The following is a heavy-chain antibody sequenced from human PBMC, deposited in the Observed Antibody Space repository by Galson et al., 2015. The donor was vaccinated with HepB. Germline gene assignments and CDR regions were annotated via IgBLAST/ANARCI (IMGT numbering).Heavy chain of an antibody. CDR3: ATNTPAAVMRASGMDV. D-gene: IGHD2-2*01. J-gene: IGHJ6*02. V-gene: IGHV3-21*01. CDR2: MSSSTNYI. Sequence: SLRLSCAASGSILSSYSMNWVRQAPGKGLEWVSSMSSSTNYIYYADSVKGRFTVSIDNAKNSLFLQMNSLRAEDTAVYYCATNTPAAVMRASGMDVWCQGTAVTVSS. CDR1: GSILSSYS.